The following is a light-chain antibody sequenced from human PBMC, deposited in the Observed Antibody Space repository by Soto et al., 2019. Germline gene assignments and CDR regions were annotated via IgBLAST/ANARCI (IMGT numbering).Light chain of an antibody. Sequence: EIVLTQSPATLSLSPGERATLSCRASHSVNSNLGWYQQKPGQAPRLLIYDASNRATGIPARFSGSGSGTDFTLTIASLESEDSAVYYCKQRTNWPLTFGGGTKVDIK. CDR2: DAS. CDR1: HSVNSN. V-gene: IGKV3-11*01. J-gene: IGKJ4*01. CDR3: KQRTNWPLT.